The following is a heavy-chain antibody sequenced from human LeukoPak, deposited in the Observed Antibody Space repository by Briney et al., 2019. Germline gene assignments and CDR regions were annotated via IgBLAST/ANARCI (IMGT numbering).Heavy chain of an antibody. CDR1: GFTFSSYA. CDR3: ARETSGTGEYYFDY. J-gene: IGHJ4*02. V-gene: IGHV3-30*04. D-gene: IGHD1-1*01. Sequence: PGGSLRLSCAASGFTFSSYAMHWVRQASGKGLEWVAVMSYDGSNKYYADSVKGRFTISRDNSKNTLYLQMNSLRAEDTAVYYCARETSGTGEYYFDYWGQGTLVTVSS. CDR2: MSYDGSNK.